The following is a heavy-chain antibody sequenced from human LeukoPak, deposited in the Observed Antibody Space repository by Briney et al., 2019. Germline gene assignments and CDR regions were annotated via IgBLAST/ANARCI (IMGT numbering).Heavy chain of an antibody. CDR3: AKVPFWSGRHSQSNWFDP. V-gene: IGHV3-23*01. J-gene: IGHJ5*02. Sequence: GGSLRLSCAASGFTFSSYAMSWVRQAPGKGLEWVSAISGSGGSTYYADSVKGRFTISRDNSKNTLYLQMNSLRAEDTAVYYCAKVPFWSGRHSQSNWFDPWGQGTLVTVSS. D-gene: IGHD3-3*01. CDR2: ISGSGGST. CDR1: GFTFSSYA.